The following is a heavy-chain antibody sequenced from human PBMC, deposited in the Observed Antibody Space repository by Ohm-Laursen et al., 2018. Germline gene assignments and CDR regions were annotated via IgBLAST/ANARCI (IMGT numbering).Heavy chain of an antibody. CDR3: AKGGTMTGTYRWFDP. J-gene: IGHJ5*02. D-gene: IGHD3-9*01. CDR2: IGSGGANT. CDR1: GFTFSTSA. Sequence: SLRLSCSASGFTFSTSAMTWVRQTPGKGLERVSGIGSGGANTYQADSVKGRFTISRDNSKNTLYLQMNSLRAEDTAVYYCAKGGTMTGTYRWFDPWGQGTLVTVSS. V-gene: IGHV3-23*01.